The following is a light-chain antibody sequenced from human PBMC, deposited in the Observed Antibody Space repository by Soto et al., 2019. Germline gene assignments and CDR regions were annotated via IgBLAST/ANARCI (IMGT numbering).Light chain of an antibody. V-gene: IGKV3-15*01. Sequence: EIMMTQSPATLSVSPGERATLSCRASQSVSNNLAWYQQKPGQAPRLLLYYASTRATGIPARFSGSGSGTEFTLTISSLQSEDFGLYYCQQYNNWPPITFGQGTRLEIK. CDR2: YAS. J-gene: IGKJ5*01. CDR1: QSVSNN. CDR3: QQYNNWPPIT.